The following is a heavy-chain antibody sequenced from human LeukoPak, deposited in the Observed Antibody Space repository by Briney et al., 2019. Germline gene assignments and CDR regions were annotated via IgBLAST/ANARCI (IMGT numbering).Heavy chain of an antibody. D-gene: IGHD4-17*01. CDR3: ARWMSVFSVTTESNAGAFVI. Sequence: PSETLSLTCAVSGGSISSGGYSWSWIRQPPGKGLEWIGYIYHSGSTYYNPSLKSRVTISVDRSKNQFSLKLSSVTAADTAVYYCARWMSVFSVTTESNAGAFVIWGQGTMVTVSS. CDR2: IYHSGST. V-gene: IGHV4-30-2*01. J-gene: IGHJ3*02. CDR1: GGSISSGGYS.